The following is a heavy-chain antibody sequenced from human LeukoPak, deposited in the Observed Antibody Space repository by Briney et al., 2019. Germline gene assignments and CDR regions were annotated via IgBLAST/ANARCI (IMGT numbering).Heavy chain of an antibody. CDR3: ATYSGSYFVDY. D-gene: IGHD1-26*01. CDR2: VYYSGST. CDR1: GASISRTSYY. V-gene: IGHV4-39*01. Sequence: SETLSLTCTVSGASISRTSYYWGWIRQTPGKGLERIGTVYYSGSTYYNTSLKSRLTISVDTSKNQISLKLTSVTAADMAVYYCATYSGSYFVDYWGQGTLVTVSS. J-gene: IGHJ4*02.